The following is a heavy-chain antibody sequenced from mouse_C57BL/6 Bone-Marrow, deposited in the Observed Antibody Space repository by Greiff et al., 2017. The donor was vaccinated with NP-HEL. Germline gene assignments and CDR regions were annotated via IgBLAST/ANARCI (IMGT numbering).Heavy chain of an antibody. J-gene: IGHJ3*01. CDR1: GFSLTSYG. CDR3: ASPTIYDGYYLFAY. Sequence: VKLVESGPGLVQPSQSLSITCTVSGFSLTSYGVHWVRQSPGKGLEWLGVIWSGGSTDYNAAFISRLSISKDNSKNQVFFKMNSLQADDTAIYYCASPTIYDGYYLFAYWGQGTLVTVSA. V-gene: IGHV2-2*01. D-gene: IGHD2-3*01. CDR2: IWSGGST.